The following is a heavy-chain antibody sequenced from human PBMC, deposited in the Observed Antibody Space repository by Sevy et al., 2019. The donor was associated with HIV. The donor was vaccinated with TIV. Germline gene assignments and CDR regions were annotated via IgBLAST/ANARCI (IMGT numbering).Heavy chain of an antibody. CDR3: AKDLRPNLLYNDLWSGSSGMDV. V-gene: IGHV3-21*01. J-gene: IGHJ6*02. CDR2: ISGISNYI. D-gene: IGHD3-3*01. CDR1: GFTFSSYS. Sequence: GGSLRLSCAASGFTFSSYSMNWVRQAPGKGLEWVSSISGISNYIYYADSMKGRFTVSRDNARNSLYLQMNSLRVDDTAVYYCAKDLRPNLLYNDLWSGSSGMDVWGQGTTVTVSS.